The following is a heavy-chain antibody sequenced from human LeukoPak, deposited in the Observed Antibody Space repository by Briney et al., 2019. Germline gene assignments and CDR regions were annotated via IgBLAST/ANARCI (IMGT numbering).Heavy chain of an antibody. CDR1: GFTFSSYS. D-gene: IGHD4-11*01. CDR2: ISTSSTYI. J-gene: IGHJ4*02. Sequence: GGSLRLSCAASGFTFSSYSVNWVRQAPGKGLEWVSSISTSSTYIYYADSVKGRFTISRDKAKSSLYLQMNSLRAEDTAVYYCARDLTTVTTAVFAYWGQGTLVTVSS. CDR3: ARDLTTVTTAVFAY. V-gene: IGHV3-21*06.